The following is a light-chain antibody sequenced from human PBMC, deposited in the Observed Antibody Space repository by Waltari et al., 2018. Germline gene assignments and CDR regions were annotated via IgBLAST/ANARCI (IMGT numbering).Light chain of an antibody. CDR1: QSVRNSY. Sequence: EIVLTQSPGTLSLSPGERATLSCRASQSVRNSYIAWYQQKPGQAPRLLIYGASSRATDIPDRFSGSGSGTDFTLTISRLGPEDFALYYCQQYGTSPFTFGPGTKVDIK. J-gene: IGKJ3*01. V-gene: IGKV3-20*01. CDR2: GAS. CDR3: QQYGTSPFT.